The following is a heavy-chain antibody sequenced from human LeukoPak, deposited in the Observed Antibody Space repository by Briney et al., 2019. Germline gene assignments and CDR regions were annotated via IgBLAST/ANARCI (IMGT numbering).Heavy chain of an antibody. Sequence: GASVKVSCKASGYTFTGYYMHWVRQAPGQGLEWMGWNNPNSGGTNYAQKFQGRVTMTRDTSISTAYMELSRLRSDDTAVYYCARSGYRGYSSGWSPPYYFDYWGQGTLVTVSS. V-gene: IGHV1-2*02. CDR2: NNPNSGGT. D-gene: IGHD6-19*01. CDR1: GYTFTGYY. CDR3: ARSGYRGYSSGWSPPYYFDY. J-gene: IGHJ4*02.